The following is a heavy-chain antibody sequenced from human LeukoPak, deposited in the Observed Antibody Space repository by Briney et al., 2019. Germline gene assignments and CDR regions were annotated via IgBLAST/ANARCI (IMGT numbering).Heavy chain of an antibody. D-gene: IGHD1-20*01. CDR1: GGTFSSYA. V-gene: IGHV1-69*13. CDR2: IIPLFRTA. J-gene: IGHJ4*02. CDR3: ARDKLDNWIDQDGDY. Sequence: ASVKVSCKASGGTFSSYAISWVRQAPGQGLEWVGGIIPLFRTANYAQRFQGRVTITADESTSTAYMELSSLRSEDTAVYYCARDKLDNWIDQDGDYWGQGTLVTVSS.